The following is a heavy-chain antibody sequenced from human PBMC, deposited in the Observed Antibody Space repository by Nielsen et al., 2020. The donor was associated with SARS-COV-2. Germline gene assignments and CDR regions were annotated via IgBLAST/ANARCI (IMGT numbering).Heavy chain of an antibody. V-gene: IGHV3-7*01. CDR1: GFTFSGHS. J-gene: IGHJ4*02. CDR3: ARASRDSGSYLCFDY. D-gene: IGHD1-26*01. CDR2: IKQDGSEK. Sequence: GGSLRLSCAASGFTFSGHSMSWVRQAPGKGLEWVANIKQDGSEKYYVDSVKGRFTISRDNAKNSLYLQMNSLRDEDTAVYYCARASRDSGSYLCFDYWGQGTLVTVSS.